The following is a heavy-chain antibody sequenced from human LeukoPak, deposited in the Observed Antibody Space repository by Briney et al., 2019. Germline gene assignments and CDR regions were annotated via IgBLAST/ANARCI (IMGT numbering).Heavy chain of an antibody. D-gene: IGHD6-13*01. Sequence: GGSLRLSCAASGFRFSSFCMHWVRQAPGKGLDWVAVIWSDSSYIYYADSVKGRFTISRDNSKNTLYLQMNSLRAEDTAVYYCAKIVQYTAGTGAGLEPWGQGSLVTVSP. CDR3: AKIVQYTAGTGAGLEP. V-gene: IGHV3-33*06. CDR2: IWSDSSYI. CDR1: GFRFSSFC. J-gene: IGHJ4*02.